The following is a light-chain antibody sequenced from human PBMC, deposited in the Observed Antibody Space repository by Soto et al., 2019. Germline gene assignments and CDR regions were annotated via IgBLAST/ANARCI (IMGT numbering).Light chain of an antibody. J-gene: IGLJ1*01. Sequence: QSVLTQPASVSGSPGQSITISCTGTSSDVGGYNYVSWYQQHPGKAPKLIIYDVSNRPSGVSNRFSGSKSGNTASLTISGLQAEDEADYYCSSYISSSTSVFGTGPKVTVL. CDR3: SSYISSSTSV. CDR2: DVS. V-gene: IGLV2-14*01. CDR1: SSDVGGYNY.